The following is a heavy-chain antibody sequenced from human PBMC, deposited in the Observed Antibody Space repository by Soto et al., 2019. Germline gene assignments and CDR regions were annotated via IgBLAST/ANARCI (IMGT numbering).Heavy chain of an antibody. CDR1: GYTFTANG. Sequence: QVQLVQAGAEVKKPGASVKVFCKASGYTFTANGLHWVRQAPGQKLEWMGWIHTANGDTAYSQEFQGRVTFTRDISATTLYMELSSLRSEDTAVYYCARDTAMTPHYYFDYWGQGTLVTVSS. CDR3: ARDTAMTPHYYFDY. J-gene: IGHJ4*02. D-gene: IGHD2-2*01. CDR2: IHTANGDT. V-gene: IGHV1-3*04.